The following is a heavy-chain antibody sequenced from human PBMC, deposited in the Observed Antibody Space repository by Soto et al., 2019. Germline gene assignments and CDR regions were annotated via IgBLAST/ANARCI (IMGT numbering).Heavy chain of an antibody. CDR1: GYSFTSYG. V-gene: IGHV1-18*01. J-gene: IGHJ4*02. Sequence: QVQLVQSGAEVKKPGASVKVSCKASGYSFTSYGITWVRQAPGQGLEWMGWISAYKGNTNYAQKLQGRVTMTTDTSTSTIYMELRSLRSDDTAVYYCARDRDSSACSYYFDSWGEGTLVAVSS. CDR2: ISAYKGNT. D-gene: IGHD6-19*01. CDR3: ARDRDSSACSYYFDS.